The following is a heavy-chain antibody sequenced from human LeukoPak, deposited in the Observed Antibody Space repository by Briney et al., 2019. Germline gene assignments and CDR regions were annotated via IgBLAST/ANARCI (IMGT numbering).Heavy chain of an antibody. CDR1: GGSFSGYY. V-gene: IGHV4-34*01. CDR2: INHSGST. Sequence: SETLSLTCAVYGGSFSGYYWSWIRQPPGKGLEWIGEINHSGSTNYNPSLKSRVTISVDTSKNQFSLKLSSVTAADTAVYYCARGLSRSHYYYDSSGYPYYYYYGVDVWGQGTTVTVSS. J-gene: IGHJ6*02. D-gene: IGHD3-22*01. CDR3: ARGLSRSHYYYDSSGYPYYYYYGVDV.